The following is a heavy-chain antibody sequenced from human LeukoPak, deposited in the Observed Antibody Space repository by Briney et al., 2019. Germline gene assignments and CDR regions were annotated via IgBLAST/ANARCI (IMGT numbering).Heavy chain of an antibody. CDR3: TTQPQMTTVTTVDY. Sequence: GGSLRLSCAASGFTFSGSAMHWVRQASGKGLEWVGRIRSKANSYATAYAASVKGRFTISRDDSKNTVYLQMNSLKTEDTAVYYCTTQPQMTTVTTVDYWGQGTLVTVSS. CDR2: IRSKANSYAT. D-gene: IGHD4-17*01. J-gene: IGHJ4*02. V-gene: IGHV3-73*01. CDR1: GFTFSGSA.